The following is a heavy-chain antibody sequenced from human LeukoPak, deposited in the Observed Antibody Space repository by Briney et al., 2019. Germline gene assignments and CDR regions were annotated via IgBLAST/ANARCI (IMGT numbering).Heavy chain of an antibody. V-gene: IGHV1-69*01. D-gene: IGHD5-18*01. J-gene: IGHJ4*02. Sequence: SVKVSCKASGGTFISYAISWVRQAPGQGLEWMGGIIPIFGTANYAQKFQGRVTITADGSTSTAYMELSGLRSEDTAVYYCARDRGWAGYTYGFYYWGQGTLVTVSS. CDR2: IIPIFGTA. CDR1: GGTFISYA. CDR3: ARDRGWAGYTYGFYY.